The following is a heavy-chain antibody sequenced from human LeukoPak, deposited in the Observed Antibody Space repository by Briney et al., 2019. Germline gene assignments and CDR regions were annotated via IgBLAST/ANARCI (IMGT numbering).Heavy chain of an antibody. CDR3: ASMMHYDSSGYYSGDYYYMDV. V-gene: IGHV1-2*02. Sequence: ASVKVSCKASGYTFTGYYMHWVRQAPGQGLEWMGWINPNSGGTNYAQKFQGRVTMTRDMSTSTVYMELSSLRSEDTAVYYCASMMHYDSSGYYSGDYYYMDVWGKGTTVTVSS. CDR1: GYTFTGYY. D-gene: IGHD3-22*01. J-gene: IGHJ6*03. CDR2: INPNSGGT.